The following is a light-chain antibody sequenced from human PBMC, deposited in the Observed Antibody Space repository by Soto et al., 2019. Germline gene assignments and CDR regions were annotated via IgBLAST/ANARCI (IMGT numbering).Light chain of an antibody. CDR1: SSDIGGYNY. J-gene: IGLJ1*01. Sequence: ALTQPASVSGSPGQSITISCTGTSSDIGGYNYVYWYQQHPGNAPKLMIYEVNNRPSGVSSRFSGSRSGNTASLTVSGLQAEDEADYYCSSYSSTTTEYVFGTGTKVTVL. V-gene: IGLV2-14*01. CDR2: EVN. CDR3: SSYSSTTTEYV.